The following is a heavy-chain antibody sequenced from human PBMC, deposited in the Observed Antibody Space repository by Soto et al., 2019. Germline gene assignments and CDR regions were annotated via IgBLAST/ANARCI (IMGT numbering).Heavy chain of an antibody. CDR3: AGLYPYGSSGYHLNY. V-gene: IGHV4-39*01. D-gene: IGHD3-22*01. CDR2: IYYLGNT. Sequence: SETLSLTCTVSGGSISSGPSYWGWIRQPPGQGLEWVGSIYYLGNTYYNSSLGSRVVISVDKSKNQFSLKLSSVTAADTAVYYCAGLYPYGSSGYHLNYWGQRTQVSVSS. CDR1: GGSISSGPSY. J-gene: IGHJ4*02.